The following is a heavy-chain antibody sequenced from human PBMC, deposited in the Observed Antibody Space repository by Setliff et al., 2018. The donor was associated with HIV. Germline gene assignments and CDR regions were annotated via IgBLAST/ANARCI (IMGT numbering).Heavy chain of an antibody. D-gene: IGHD6-13*01. Sequence: ASVKVSCKASGDTFTTYALHWVRQAPGQRLEWMGWINAGNSDTKSSQKFQGRVTITRDTSASTAYMELSSLRSEDTGVYYCAIGSSNWPHRPNNYYFDYWGQGTPVTVSS. J-gene: IGHJ4*02. CDR2: INAGNSDT. CDR3: AIGSSNWPHRPNNYYFDY. V-gene: IGHV1-3*01. CDR1: GDTFTTYA.